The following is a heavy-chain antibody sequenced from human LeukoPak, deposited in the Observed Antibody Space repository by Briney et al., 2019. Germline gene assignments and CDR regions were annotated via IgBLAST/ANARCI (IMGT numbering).Heavy chain of an antibody. CDR2: IKQDGSEK. D-gene: IGHD6-19*01. J-gene: IGHJ4*02. Sequence: GGSLRLSCAASGFTCSSYWMSWVRQAPGKGLEWVANIKQDGSEKYYVDSVKGRFTISIDNAKNSLYLQMNSLRAEDTAVYYCARIRRGWSQNWDYWGQGTLVTVSS. CDR3: ARIRRGWSQNWDY. V-gene: IGHV3-7*01. CDR1: GFTCSSYW.